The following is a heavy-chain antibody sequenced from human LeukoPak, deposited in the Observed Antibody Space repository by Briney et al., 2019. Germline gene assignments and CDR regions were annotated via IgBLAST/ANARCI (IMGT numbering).Heavy chain of an antibody. CDR3: ARDVGAKIVFDI. J-gene: IGHJ3*02. D-gene: IGHD1-26*01. Sequence: ASVKLSCKASGRTFSSYAISWVRQAPGQGLGWMGGIIPIFGTANYAQKFQRRVTITADKSTSTAYMELSSLRSEDTAVYYCARDVGAKIVFDIWGQGTMVTVSS. CDR2: IIPIFGTA. V-gene: IGHV1-69*06. CDR1: GRTFSSYA.